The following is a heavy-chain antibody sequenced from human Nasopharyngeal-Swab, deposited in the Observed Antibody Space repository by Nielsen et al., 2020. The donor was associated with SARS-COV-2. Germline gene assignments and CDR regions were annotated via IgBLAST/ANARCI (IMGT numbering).Heavy chain of an antibody. CDR2: LYYGGTT. V-gene: IGHV4-39*01. Sequence: SDTLSLPCTVSRGPISSSTYYWAWIRQPPGKGLEWIWSLYYGGTTYYNPSLKSRVTISVDTSKNPFSLKPSSVTAADTGVYYCATLSNSWYEYYFDSWGQGTLVTVSS. CDR1: RGPISSSTYY. J-gene: IGHJ4*02. D-gene: IGHD6-13*01. CDR3: ATLSNSWYEYYFDS.